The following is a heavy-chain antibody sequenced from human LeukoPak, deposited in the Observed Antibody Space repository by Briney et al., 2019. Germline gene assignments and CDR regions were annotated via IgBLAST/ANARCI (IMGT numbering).Heavy chain of an antibody. Sequence: SETLSLTCTVSGGSISSGTYYWSWIRQPAGKGLEWIGRFYTSGSTNYNPSLKSRVTISVDTSKNQFSLKLSSVTAEDTAVYYCARVGYDFWSGYLRRGFDYWGQGTLVTVSS. CDR1: GGSISSGTYY. CDR2: FYTSGST. CDR3: ARVGYDFWSGYLRRGFDY. V-gene: IGHV4-61*02. D-gene: IGHD3-3*01. J-gene: IGHJ4*02.